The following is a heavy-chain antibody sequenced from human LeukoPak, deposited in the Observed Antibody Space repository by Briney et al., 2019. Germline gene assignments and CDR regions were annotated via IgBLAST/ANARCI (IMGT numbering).Heavy chain of an antibody. V-gene: IGHV3-74*01. CDR2: INSDGSST. Sequence: GSLRLSCAASGFTFSSYWMHWVRQAPGKGLVWVSRINSDGSSTSYADSVKGRFTISRDNAKNTLYLQMNSLRAEDTAVYYCARDQYCYDSSGYYSSYYFDYWGQGTLVTVSS. D-gene: IGHD3-22*01. CDR3: ARDQYCYDSSGYYSSYYFDY. J-gene: IGHJ4*02. CDR1: GFTFSSYW.